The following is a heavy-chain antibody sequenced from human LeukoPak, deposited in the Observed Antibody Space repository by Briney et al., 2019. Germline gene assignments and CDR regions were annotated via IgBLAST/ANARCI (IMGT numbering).Heavy chain of an antibody. Sequence: NTSETLSLTCAVYGGSFSGYYWSWIRQPPGKGLEWIGEINHSGSTNYTPSLKSRVSMSVDTSKNQFSLKLSSVTAADTAVYYCARDGAGSGTYNFDYWGQGTLVTVSP. J-gene: IGHJ4*02. CDR2: INHSGST. CDR3: ARDGAGSGTYNFDY. D-gene: IGHD3-10*01. V-gene: IGHV4-34*01. CDR1: GGSFSGYY.